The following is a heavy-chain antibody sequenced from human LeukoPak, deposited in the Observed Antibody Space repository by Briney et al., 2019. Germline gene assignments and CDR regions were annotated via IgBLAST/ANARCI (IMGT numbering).Heavy chain of an antibody. D-gene: IGHD3-3*01. CDR3: ARGPYYDFWSGYYTGWFDP. J-gene: IGHJ5*02. CDR2: MNPNSGNT. Sequence: ASVKVSCKASGYTFTSYDINWVRQATGQGLEWMGWMNPNSGNTGYAQKFQGRVTITRNTSISTAYMELSSLRSEDTPVYYCARGPYYDFWSGYYTGWFDPWGQGTLVTVSS. CDR1: GYTFTSYD. V-gene: IGHV1-8*01.